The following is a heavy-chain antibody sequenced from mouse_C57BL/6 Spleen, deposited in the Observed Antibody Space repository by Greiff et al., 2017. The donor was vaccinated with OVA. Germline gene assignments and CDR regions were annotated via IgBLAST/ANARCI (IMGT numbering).Heavy chain of an antibody. CDR3: ASFITTVVADY. CDR1: GYTFTSYW. CDR2: IHPNSGST. D-gene: IGHD1-1*01. J-gene: IGHJ2*01. V-gene: IGHV1-64*01. Sequence: QVQLQQPGAELVKPGASVKLSCKASGYTFTSYWMHWVKQRPGQGLEWIGMIHPNSGSTNYNEKFKSKATLTVDKSSSTAYMQRSSLTSEDSAVYYCASFITTVVADYWGQGTTLTVSS.